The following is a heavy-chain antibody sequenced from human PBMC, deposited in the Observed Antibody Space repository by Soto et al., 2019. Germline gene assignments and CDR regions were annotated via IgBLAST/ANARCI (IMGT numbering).Heavy chain of an antibody. CDR3: ARDRGAYCSGGSCYCSVF. CDR2: ISAYNGNT. CDR1: GYTLTSYG. Sequence: AAGKVSYTASGYTLTSYGISWVRQAPGQGLEWMGWISAYNGNTNYAQKLQGRVTMTTDTSTSTAYMELRSLRSDDTAVYYCARDRGAYCSGGSCYCSVFWGQGTMVTVSS. V-gene: IGHV1-18*01. J-gene: IGHJ3*01. D-gene: IGHD2-15*01.